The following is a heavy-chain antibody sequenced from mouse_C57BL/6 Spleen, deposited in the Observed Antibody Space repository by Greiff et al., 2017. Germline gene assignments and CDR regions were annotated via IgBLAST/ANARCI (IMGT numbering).Heavy chain of an antibody. CDR3: ARRDGYSLYFDY. V-gene: IGHV1-4*01. Sequence: QVQLKQSGAELARPGASVKMSCKASGYTFTSYTMHWVKQRPGQGLEWIGYINPSSGYTKYNQKFKDKATLTADKSSSTAYMQLSSLTSEDSAVYYCARRDGYSLYFDYWGQGTTLTVSS. CDR2: INPSSGYT. D-gene: IGHD2-3*01. J-gene: IGHJ2*01. CDR1: GYTFTSYT.